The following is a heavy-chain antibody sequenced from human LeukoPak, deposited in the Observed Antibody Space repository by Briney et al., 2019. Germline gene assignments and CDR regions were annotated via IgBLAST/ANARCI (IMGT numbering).Heavy chain of an antibody. J-gene: IGHJ4*02. Sequence: GASVKVSCKASGYTFSSYGISWVRQAPGQGLEWMGWISAYNGDTNYAQKFQGRVTMTTDTSTSTAYMEVRSLISDDTAVYYCARDPSNTSGRYAYFDYWGQGTLVTVSS. CDR2: ISAYNGDT. CDR1: GYTFSSYG. D-gene: IGHD6-19*01. CDR3: ARDPSNTSGRYAYFDY. V-gene: IGHV1-18*01.